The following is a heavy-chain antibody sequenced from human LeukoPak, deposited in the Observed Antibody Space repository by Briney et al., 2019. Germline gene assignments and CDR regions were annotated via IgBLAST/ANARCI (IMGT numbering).Heavy chain of an antibody. J-gene: IGHJ5*02. CDR3: AKSYSSGWYPPYNWFDP. V-gene: IGHV3-30-3*02. Sequence: GGSLRLSCAASGFTFSSSAFHWVRQAPGKGLEWVAVISYDGTIKYYADSVKGRFTISRDNSKNTLYLQMNSLRAEDTAVYYCAKSYSSGWYPPYNWFDPWGQGTLVTVSS. CDR1: GFTFSSSA. D-gene: IGHD6-19*01. CDR2: ISYDGTIK.